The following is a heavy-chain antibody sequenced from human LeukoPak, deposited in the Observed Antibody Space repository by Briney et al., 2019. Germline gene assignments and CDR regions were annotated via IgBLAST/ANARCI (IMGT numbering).Heavy chain of an antibody. J-gene: IGHJ2*01. CDR2: IWYDGSNK. CDR1: GFTFSTYG. CDR3: ARGPHDYDTLGGYYTDHWYFDL. Sequence: PGGSLRLSCAASGFTFSTYGIHWVRQAPGKGLEWVAFIWYDGSNKYYADSVKGRFTISRDNSKNTLYLQMNSLRDEDTAVYYCARGPHDYDTLGGYYTDHWYFDLWGRGTLVTVSS. V-gene: IGHV3-33*01. D-gene: IGHD3-9*01.